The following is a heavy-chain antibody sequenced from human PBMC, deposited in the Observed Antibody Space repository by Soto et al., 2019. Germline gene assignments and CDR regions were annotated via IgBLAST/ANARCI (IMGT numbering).Heavy chain of an antibody. CDR2: ISYDGSNK. V-gene: IGHV3-30-3*01. CDR1: GFTFSSYA. Sequence: HLGGSLRLSCAASGFTFSSYAMHWVRQAPGKGLEWVAVISYDGSNKYYADSVKGRFTISRDNSKNTLYLQMNSLRAEDTAVYYCARDPGARGGTNYYYYYGMDVWGQGTTVTVSS. J-gene: IGHJ6*02. CDR3: ARDPGARGGTNYYYYYGMDV. D-gene: IGHD2-15*01.